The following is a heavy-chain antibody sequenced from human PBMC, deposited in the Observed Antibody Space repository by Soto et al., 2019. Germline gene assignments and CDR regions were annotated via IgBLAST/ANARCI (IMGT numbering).Heavy chain of an antibody. Sequence: SETLSLTCSVSGGFIGSSSYYWGWIRQPPGKGLEWIGSIYYSGSTYYNPSLKSRVTISIDKSKNRFSLKLSSLTAADTAVYYCARLEGLATISYYFDFWGQGTLVTVSS. CDR2: IYYSGST. D-gene: IGHD3-9*01. J-gene: IGHJ4*02. CDR1: GGFIGSSSYY. V-gene: IGHV4-39*01. CDR3: ARLEGLATISYYFDF.